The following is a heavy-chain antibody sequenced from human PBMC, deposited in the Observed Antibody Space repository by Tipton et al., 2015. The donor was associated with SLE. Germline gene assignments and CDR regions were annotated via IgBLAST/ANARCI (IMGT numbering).Heavy chain of an antibody. V-gene: IGHV1-18*01. CDR3: ARAPQWDPPTFDI. Sequence: QLVQSGAEVKKPGASVKVSCKASGYTFTSYGISWVRQAPGQGLEWMGWISTYNANTNYAQKLQGRVTMTTDTSTSTAFMDLRSLRADDTAVYYCARAPQWDPPTFDIWGQGTMVTVSS. CDR1: GYTFTSYG. J-gene: IGHJ3*02. CDR2: ISTYNANT. D-gene: IGHD1-26*01.